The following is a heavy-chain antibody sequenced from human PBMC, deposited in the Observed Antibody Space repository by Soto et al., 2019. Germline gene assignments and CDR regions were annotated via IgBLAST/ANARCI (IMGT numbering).Heavy chain of an antibody. Sequence: PGGSLRLSCAASGFTVSSNYMSWVRQTPGKGLEWVSVIYSGGSTYYADSVKGRFTISGDNSKNTLYLQMNSLRAEDTAVYYCARSPGYSYGLGFDYWGQGTLVTVSS. CDR1: GFTVSSNY. CDR2: IYSGGST. D-gene: IGHD5-18*01. J-gene: IGHJ4*02. CDR3: ARSPGYSYGLGFDY. V-gene: IGHV3-53*01.